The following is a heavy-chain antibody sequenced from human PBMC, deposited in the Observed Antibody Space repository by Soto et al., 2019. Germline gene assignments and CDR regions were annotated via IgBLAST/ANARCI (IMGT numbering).Heavy chain of an antibody. CDR1: GFSLSTTSVG. CDR3: VYMPPQQWISFSV. CDR2: IYWDGDK. J-gene: IGHJ3*01. Sequence: QIILKESGPTLVKPTQTLTLTCNFSGFSLSTTSVGVGWIRQPPGKALEWLALIYWDGDKRYSPSQKRRLTINKDTSKNQVVLIMTNMDPVDTGTYYCVYMPPQQWISFSVWGQGTMVIVSS. D-gene: IGHD6-19*01. V-gene: IGHV2-5*04.